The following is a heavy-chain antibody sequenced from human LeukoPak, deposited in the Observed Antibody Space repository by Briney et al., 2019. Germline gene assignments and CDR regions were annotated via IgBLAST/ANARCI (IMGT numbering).Heavy chain of an antibody. CDR1: GFTFSTSW. CDR3: ARAGSYRFDY. Sequence: GRSLRLSCVGSGFTFSTSWVHWVRQAPGQGLVRLSRMNGDGGTINYVDSVKGRFTVSRDNAKNTLYLQMNSLGVEDTAIYYCARAGSYRFDYWGPGTQVTVSS. CDR2: MNGDGGTI. D-gene: IGHD3-16*02. J-gene: IGHJ4*02. V-gene: IGHV3-74*01.